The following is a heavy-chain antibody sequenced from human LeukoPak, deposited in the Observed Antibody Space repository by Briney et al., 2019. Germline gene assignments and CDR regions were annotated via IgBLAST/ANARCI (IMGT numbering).Heavy chain of an antibody. CDR1: GFPFSTYA. CDR3: ARVDTVMAYYFDL. Sequence: PGGSLRLSCAASGFPFSTYAMNWVRQAPGKGLEWVSSISSTSSNIYYADSVKGRFTIFRHNSRNTLYLQMNSLRAEDTAVYYCARVDTVMAYYFDLWGQGTLVTVSS. J-gene: IGHJ4*02. CDR2: ISSTSSNI. D-gene: IGHD5-18*01. V-gene: IGHV3-21*04.